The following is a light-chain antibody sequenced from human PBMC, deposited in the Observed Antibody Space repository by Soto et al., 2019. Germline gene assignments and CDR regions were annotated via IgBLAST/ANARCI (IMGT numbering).Light chain of an antibody. Sequence: EIVLTQSPGTLSLSPGERATLSCRASQYVSSSYVAWNQQKTGQAPRLLMYGASSRATGIPDRFSDSGSGADFTLTFSRFEPEDFAVYYCQQYDSSPSITFGQGTRLEIK. CDR2: GAS. CDR3: QQYDSSPSIT. V-gene: IGKV3-20*01. J-gene: IGKJ5*01. CDR1: QYVSSSY.